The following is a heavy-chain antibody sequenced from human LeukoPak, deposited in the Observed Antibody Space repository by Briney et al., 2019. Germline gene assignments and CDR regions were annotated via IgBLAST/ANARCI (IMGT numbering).Heavy chain of an antibody. D-gene: IGHD4-17*01. Sequence: GGSLRLSCAASGFTFSGYWMSWVRQAPGKGLEWVANIKQDGSEKYYVDSVKGRFTISRDNAKNSLFLQMNSLRAEDTAVYYCARASTTVPNLLDHWGRGTLVTVSS. J-gene: IGHJ4*02. CDR3: ARASTTVPNLLDH. CDR2: IKQDGSEK. V-gene: IGHV3-7*02. CDR1: GFTFSGYW.